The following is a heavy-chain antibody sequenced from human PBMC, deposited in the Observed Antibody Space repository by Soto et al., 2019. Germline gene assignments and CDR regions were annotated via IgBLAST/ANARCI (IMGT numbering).Heavy chain of an antibody. CDR2: IYYSGST. CDR1: GGSISSSSYY. J-gene: IGHJ5*02. Sequence: SETLSLTCTVSGGSISSSSYYWGWIRQPPGKGLEWIGSIYYSGSTYYNPSLKSRVTISVDTSKNQFSLKLSSVTAADTAVYYCARHLSTNEKFDPWGQGTLVTVSS. D-gene: IGHD2-2*01. CDR3: ARHLSTNEKFDP. V-gene: IGHV4-39*01.